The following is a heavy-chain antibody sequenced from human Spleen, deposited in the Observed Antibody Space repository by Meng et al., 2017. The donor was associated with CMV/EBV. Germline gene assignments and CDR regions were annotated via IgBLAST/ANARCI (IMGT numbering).Heavy chain of an antibody. CDR1: GYTFSDYW. D-gene: IGHD2-8*01. CDR2: IYPGDSDS. J-gene: IGHJ4*02. V-gene: IGHV5-51*01. CDR3: ARQYCTNGVCYSFDL. Sequence: FGYTFSDYWIGWVRQMPGKGLEWMGIIYPGDSDSKYSPSFQGQVTMSADKSINTVYLQWSSLKASDTAIYYCARQYCTNGVCYSFDLWGQGALVTVSS.